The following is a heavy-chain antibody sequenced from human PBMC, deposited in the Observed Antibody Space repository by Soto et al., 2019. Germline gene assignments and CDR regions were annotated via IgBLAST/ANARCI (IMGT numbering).Heavy chain of an antibody. CDR2: TRNKANSYTT. CDR3: ARDTGGSYDY. V-gene: IGHV3-72*01. D-gene: IGHD1-26*01. CDR1: GFTFSDYY. Sequence: EVQLVASGGGLVQPGGSLRLSCAASGFTFSDYYMDWVRQVPGKGLEWVGRTRNKANSYTTDYVASVKGIFSISRDDSKDSMYLQMNSLKTEDTAVYYCARDTGGSYDYWGQGALFTVSS. J-gene: IGHJ4*02.